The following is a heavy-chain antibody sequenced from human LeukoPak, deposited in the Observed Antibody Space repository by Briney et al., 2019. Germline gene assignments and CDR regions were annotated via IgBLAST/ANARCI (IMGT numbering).Heavy chain of an antibody. V-gene: IGHV3-48*01. D-gene: IGHD1-26*01. J-gene: IGHJ3*02. Sequence: GGSLRLSCAASGFTFSSYSMNWVRQAPGKGLEWVSYITFSSSIIYYADSVRGRFTISRDNAKNSLYLQMNSLRVEDTAVYYCARVRVGSGTSHAADAFDIWGQGTMVTVSS. CDR1: GFTFSSYS. CDR3: ARVRVGSGTSHAADAFDI. CDR2: ITFSSSII.